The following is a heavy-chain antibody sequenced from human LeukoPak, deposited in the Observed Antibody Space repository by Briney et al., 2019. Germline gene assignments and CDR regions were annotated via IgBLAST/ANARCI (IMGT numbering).Heavy chain of an antibody. V-gene: IGHV3-21*06. CDR3: ALQGAATVTQSYYYYYGMDV. Sequence: GGSLRLSCAASGFTFSRYSMNWVRQAPGKGLEWVSSISSSSSYIYYADSVKGRFTISRDNAKSLLYLQMNSLRAEDTAVYYCALQGAATVTQSYYYYYGMDVWGQGTTVTVFS. D-gene: IGHD4-17*01. CDR1: GFTFSRYS. CDR2: ISSSSSYI. J-gene: IGHJ6*02.